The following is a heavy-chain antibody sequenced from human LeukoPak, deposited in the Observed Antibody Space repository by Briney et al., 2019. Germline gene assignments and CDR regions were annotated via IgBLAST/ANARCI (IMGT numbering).Heavy chain of an antibody. CDR1: GGTFSSYA. CDR2: IIPILGIA. D-gene: IGHD6-19*01. J-gene: IGHJ3*02. Sequence: SSVKVSCKASGGTFSSYAISWVRQAPGQGLEWMGRIIPILGIANYAQKFQGRVTITADKSTSTAYMELSSLRSEDTAVYYCARARIAVAGDAFDIWGQGTMVTVSS. CDR3: ARARIAVAGDAFDI. V-gene: IGHV1-69*04.